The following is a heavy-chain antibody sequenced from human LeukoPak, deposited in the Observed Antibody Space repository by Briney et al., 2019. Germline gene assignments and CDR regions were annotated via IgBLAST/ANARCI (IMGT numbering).Heavy chain of an antibody. V-gene: IGHV3-11*01. J-gene: IGHJ6*02. D-gene: IGHD3-16*01. CDR3: ARVPLGGSYYYGMDV. CDR2: ISSSGSTI. CDR1: GFTFSDYY. Sequence: GGSLRLSCAASGFTFSDYYMSWIRQAPGKGLEWVSYISSSGSTIYYADSVKGRFTISRDNAKNSLYQQMNSLRAEDTAVYYCARVPLGGSYYYGMDVWGQGTTVTVSS.